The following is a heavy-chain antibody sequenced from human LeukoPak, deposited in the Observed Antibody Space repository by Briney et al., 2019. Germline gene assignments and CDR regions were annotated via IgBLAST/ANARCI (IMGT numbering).Heavy chain of an antibody. V-gene: IGHV1-69*01. J-gene: IGHJ4*02. CDR1: GGTFSSYA. CDR3: ARSGTYYDILTGYPPFDY. D-gene: IGHD3-9*01. CDR2: IIPIFGTA. Sequence: SVKVSCKASGGTFSSYAISWVRQAPGQGLEWMGGIIPIFGTANYAQKFQGRVTITADESTSTAYMELSSLRSEDTAVYYCARSGTYYDILTGYPPFDYWGQGTLVTVSS.